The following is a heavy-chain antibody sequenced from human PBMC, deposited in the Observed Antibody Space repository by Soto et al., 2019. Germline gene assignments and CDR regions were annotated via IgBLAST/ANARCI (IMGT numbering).Heavy chain of an antibody. Sequence: SETLSLTCAVSGYSISSGYYWGWIRQPPGKGLEWIGSIYHSGSNYYNPSLKSRVTISVDTSKNQFSLKLRSVTAADTAVYYCAREDSRTFDPWGQVTLVTVSS. D-gene: IGHD3-22*01. J-gene: IGHJ5*02. CDR3: AREDSRTFDP. CDR2: IYHSGSN. V-gene: IGHV4-38-2*02. CDR1: GYSISSGYY.